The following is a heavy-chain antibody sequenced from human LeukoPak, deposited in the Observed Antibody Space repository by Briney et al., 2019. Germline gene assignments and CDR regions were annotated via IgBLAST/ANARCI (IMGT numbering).Heavy chain of an antibody. CDR1: GGSISSGDYY. D-gene: IGHD2-2*01. CDR3: AAHIVVVPAATVDY. V-gene: IGHV4-30-4*01. Sequence: SQTPSLTCTVSGGSISSGDYYWSWIRQPPGKGLEWIGYIYYSGSTYYNPSLKSRVTISVDTSKNQFSLKLSSVTAADTAVYYCAAHIVVVPAATVDYWGQGTLVTVSS. CDR2: IYYSGST. J-gene: IGHJ4*02.